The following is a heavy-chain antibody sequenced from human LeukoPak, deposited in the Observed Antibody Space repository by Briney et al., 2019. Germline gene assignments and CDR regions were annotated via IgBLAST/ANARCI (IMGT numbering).Heavy chain of an antibody. D-gene: IGHD6-13*01. CDR2: VSGSGDRL. V-gene: IGHV3-23*01. CDR3: AKAAAAPGFDF. CDR1: GFTSSSYA. J-gene: IGHJ4*02. Sequence: GGSLRLSCAASGFTSSSYALNWVRQAPGKGLEWVTTVSGSGDRLYHADSVKGRFTISRDNSKNTIYLQMNSLRAEDTALYYCAKAAAAPGFDFWGQGTLVTVSS.